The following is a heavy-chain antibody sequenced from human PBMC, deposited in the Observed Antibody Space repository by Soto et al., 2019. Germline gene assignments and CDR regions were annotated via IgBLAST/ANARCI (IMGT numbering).Heavy chain of an antibody. CDR1: GFTFTSYD. CDR2: INGGNGNT. Sequence: ASVNVSCKTSGFTFTSYDIHWVRQAPGQRLEWMGWINGGNGNTKYSQKFQGRVTITRDTSANTASLELSSLRPEDTAVYYCARVREVRFLERQLPVFDFWGQGTLVTVSS. CDR3: ARVREVRFLERQLPVFDF. V-gene: IGHV1-3*01. J-gene: IGHJ4*02. D-gene: IGHD3-3*01.